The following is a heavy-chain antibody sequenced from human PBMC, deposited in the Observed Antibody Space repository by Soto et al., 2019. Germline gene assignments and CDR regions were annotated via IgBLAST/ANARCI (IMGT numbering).Heavy chain of an antibody. CDR3: ARDVWDCTNGVCYVAY. CDR1: GGTFSSYT. J-gene: IGHJ4*02. Sequence: SVKVSCKASGGTFSSYTVSWVRQAPGQGLEWMGRIIPILGIANYAQKFQGRVTITEDKSRSTAYMELSSLRSEDTAVYYCARDVWDCTNGVCYVAYWGQGTLVTVSS. D-gene: IGHD2-8*01. CDR2: IIPILGIA. V-gene: IGHV1-69*04.